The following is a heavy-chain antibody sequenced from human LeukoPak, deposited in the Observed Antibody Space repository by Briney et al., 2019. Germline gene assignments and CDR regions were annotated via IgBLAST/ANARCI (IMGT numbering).Heavy chain of an antibody. V-gene: IGHV4-59*01. Sequence: SETLSLTCTVSGGSISSYYWSWIRQPPGKGLEWIGYIYYSGSTNYNPSLKSRVTISVDTSKNQFSLKLSSVTAADTAVYYCARVTRLGYCSGGRCYFNYWYFDLWGRGTLVTVSS. D-gene: IGHD2-15*01. CDR3: ARVTRLGYCSGGRCYFNYWYFDL. J-gene: IGHJ2*01. CDR2: IYYSGST. CDR1: GGSISSYY.